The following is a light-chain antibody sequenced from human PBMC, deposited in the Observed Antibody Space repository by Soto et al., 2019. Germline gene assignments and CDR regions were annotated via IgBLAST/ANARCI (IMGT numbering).Light chain of an antibody. Sequence: DIQMTQSPSTLSASVGDRVTITCRASQSISSWLAWYQQKPGKAPKLRIYKASSLESGVPSRFSGSGSGTEFTLTISSLQPDEFATDYCQQYNSYPGTFGGGTKVEIK. CDR2: KAS. CDR3: QQYNSYPGT. CDR1: QSISSW. J-gene: IGKJ4*01. V-gene: IGKV1-5*03.